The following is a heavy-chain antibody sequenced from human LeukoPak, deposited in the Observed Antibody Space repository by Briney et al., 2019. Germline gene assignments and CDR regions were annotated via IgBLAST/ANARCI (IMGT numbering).Heavy chain of an antibody. V-gene: IGHV1-8*01. Sequence: GASVKVSCTASGYTFSSHDITWVRQATGQGLEWMGWMNPKSGNTGYAQKFQGRGTITRNTSINTAYMELSSLRSDDTAVYYCARGSHYSSSSVDFWGQGTLVTVSS. CDR3: ARGSHYSSSSVDF. J-gene: IGHJ4*02. CDR2: MNPKSGNT. D-gene: IGHD6-6*01. CDR1: GYTFSSHD.